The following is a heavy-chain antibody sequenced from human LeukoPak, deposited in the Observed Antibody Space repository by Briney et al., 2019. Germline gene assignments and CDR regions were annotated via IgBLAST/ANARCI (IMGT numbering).Heavy chain of an antibody. V-gene: IGHV3-15*01. D-gene: IGHD3-22*01. CDR2: INTKTDGGTT. Sequence: GGSLRLSCAASGFTFSNAWMSWVRQAPGKGLEWVGRINTKTDGGTTDYAAPVKGRFTISRDDSKNTLYMQMNSLRAEDTAVYYCAKSHDSSGSDYWGQGTLVTVSS. CDR1: GFTFSNAW. J-gene: IGHJ4*02. CDR3: AKSHDSSGSDY.